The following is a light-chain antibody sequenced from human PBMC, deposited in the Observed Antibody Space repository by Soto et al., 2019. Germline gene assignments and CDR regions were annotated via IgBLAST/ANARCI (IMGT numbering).Light chain of an antibody. CDR2: RAS. V-gene: IGKV1-5*03. J-gene: IGKJ1*01. CDR3: QQYDRASWT. Sequence: DIQMTQSPSTLSASVGDRVIITCRASQSISSWLAWYQQKPGKAPDLLIYRASTLKTGIPSRFSGSGSGTEFTLTISNLQPDDFATYYCQQYDRASWTFGPGNKVEIK. CDR1: QSISSW.